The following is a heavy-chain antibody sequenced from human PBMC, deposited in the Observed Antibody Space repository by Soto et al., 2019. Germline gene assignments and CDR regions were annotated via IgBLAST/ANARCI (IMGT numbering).Heavy chain of an antibody. J-gene: IGHJ2*01. V-gene: IGHV3-7*01. CDR3: ARGGWYSGI. CDR1: GFPFTTLW. CDR2: IKEDGREK. Sequence: EGQLVESGGGLVQPGGSLRLSCAASGFPFTTLWMSWVRQSPGKGLERVASIKEDGREKNYVDSVKGRFTISRDNAKHSRFLQMNSLRDEDTAVYYCARGGWYSGIWGRGTLVIVSS.